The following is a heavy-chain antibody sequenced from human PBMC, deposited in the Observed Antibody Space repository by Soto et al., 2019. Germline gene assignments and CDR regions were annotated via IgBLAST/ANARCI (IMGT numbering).Heavy chain of an antibody. Sequence: PGGSLRLSCAASGFTFSSYGMHWVRQAPGKGLEWVAVISYDGSNKYYADSVKGRFTISRDNSKNTLYLQMNSLRADDTAVYYCSKPGGGVGYSSSLKTKNPYCYGMDVWGQGPTVTVSS. J-gene: IGHJ6*02. CDR2: ISYDGSNK. V-gene: IGHV3-30*18. CDR3: SKPGGGVGYSSSLKTKNPYCYGMDV. CDR1: GFTFSSYG. D-gene: IGHD6-13*01.